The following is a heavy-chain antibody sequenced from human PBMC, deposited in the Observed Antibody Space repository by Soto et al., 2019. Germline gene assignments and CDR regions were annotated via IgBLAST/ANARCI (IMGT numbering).Heavy chain of an antibody. V-gene: IGHV1-46*01. CDR2: INPSGGST. D-gene: IGHD6-19*01. CDR1: GYTFTSYY. J-gene: IGHJ6*02. CDR3: ARDSYSSGWYGGRYYYYGMDV. Sequence: GASVKVSCKASGYTFTSYYMHWVRQAPGQGLEWMGIINPSGGSTSYAQKFQGRVTMTRDTSTSTVYMELSSLRSEDTAVYYCARDSYSSGWYGGRYYYYGMDVWGQGTTVTVS.